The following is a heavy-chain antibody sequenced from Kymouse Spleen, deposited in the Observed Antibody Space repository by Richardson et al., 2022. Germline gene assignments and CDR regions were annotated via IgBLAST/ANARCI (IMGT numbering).Heavy chain of an antibody. CDR2: IYHSGST. CDR3: ARDMRMVRGVIITYRGMDV. Sequence: QVQLQESGPGLVKPSGTLSLTCAVSGGSISSSNWWSWVRQPPGKGLEWIGEIYHSGSTNYNPSLKSRVTISVDKSKNQFSLKLSSVTAADTAVYYCARDMRMVRGVIITYRGMDVWGQGTTVTVSS. CDR1: GGSISSSNW. V-gene: IGHV4-4*02. J-gene: IGHJ6*02. D-gene: IGHD3-10*01.